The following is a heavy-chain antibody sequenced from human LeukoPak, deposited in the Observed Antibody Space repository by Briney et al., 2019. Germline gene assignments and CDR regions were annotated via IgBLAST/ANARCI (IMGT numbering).Heavy chain of an antibody. D-gene: IGHD4-11*01. V-gene: IGHV4-39*01. CDR3: ARHHSEEVGPYFDY. CDR2: IYYSGST. Sequence: SETLSLTCTVSGGPISSNTQYWSWIRQPPGKGPEWLGSIYYSGSTYYNPSLKSRVTISADTSKNQFSLKLSSVTAADTALYYCARHHSEEVGPYFDYWGQGILVTVSS. J-gene: IGHJ4*02. CDR1: GGPISSNTQY.